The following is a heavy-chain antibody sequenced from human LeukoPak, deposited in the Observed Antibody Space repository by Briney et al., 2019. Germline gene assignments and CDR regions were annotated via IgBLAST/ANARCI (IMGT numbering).Heavy chain of an antibody. Sequence: GGSLRLSCAASGFTFSSYAMSWVRQAPGKGLEWVSAISGSGGSTYYADSVKGRFTISRDNSKNTLYLQMNSLRAEDTAVYYCARDVSLGIAAAGYMDVWGKGTTVTVSS. V-gene: IGHV3-23*01. CDR3: ARDVSLGIAAAGYMDV. J-gene: IGHJ6*03. CDR1: GFTFSSYA. D-gene: IGHD6-13*01. CDR2: ISGSGGST.